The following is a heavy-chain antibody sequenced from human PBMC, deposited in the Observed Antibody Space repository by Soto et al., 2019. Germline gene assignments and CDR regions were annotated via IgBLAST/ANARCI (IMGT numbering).Heavy chain of an antibody. CDR2: IGTAGDT. J-gene: IGHJ4*02. CDR1: GFTFRNYD. Sequence: EVQLVESGGGLVQPGGSLRLSCAASGFTFRNYDMHWVRQAAGKGLEWVSGIGTAGDTYYSGSVKGRFTMSRENAKNSVYLQMKSLSAGDTAVYDCTRGAHGFDYWGQGTLVTVSS. V-gene: IGHV3-13*04. CDR3: TRGAHGFDY.